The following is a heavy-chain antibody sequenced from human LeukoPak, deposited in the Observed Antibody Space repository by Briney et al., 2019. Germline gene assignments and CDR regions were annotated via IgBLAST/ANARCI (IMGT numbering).Heavy chain of an antibody. Sequence: PGGSLRLSCAASGFTFSSYGMHWVRQAPGKGLEWVAVISYDGSNKYYADSVKGRFTISRDNSKNTLYLQMNSLRAEDTAVYYCAKDRGDYEDLRGYYGMDVWGQGTTVTVSS. CDR3: AKDRGDYEDLRGYYGMDV. CDR1: GFTFSSYG. J-gene: IGHJ6*02. V-gene: IGHV3-30*18. D-gene: IGHD4-17*01. CDR2: ISYDGSNK.